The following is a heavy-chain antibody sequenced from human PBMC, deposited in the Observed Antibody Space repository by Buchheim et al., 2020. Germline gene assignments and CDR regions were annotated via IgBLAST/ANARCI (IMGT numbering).Heavy chain of an antibody. V-gene: IGHV4-39*01. D-gene: IGHD5-18*01. CDR1: GGSISSSSYY. J-gene: IGHJ6*02. CDR3: ASQAFYSYGKNSYYYYYGMDV. CDR2: IYYSGST. Sequence: QLQLQESGPGLVKPSETLSLTCTVSGGSISSSSYYWGWIRQPPGKGLEWIGSIYYSGSTYYNPSLKSRVTISVDTSKNQFSLKLSSVTAADTAVYYCASQAFYSYGKNSYYYYYGMDVWGQGTT.